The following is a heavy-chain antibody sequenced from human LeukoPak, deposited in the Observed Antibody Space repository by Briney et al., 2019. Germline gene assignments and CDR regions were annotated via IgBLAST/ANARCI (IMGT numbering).Heavy chain of an antibody. CDR1: GYTFTSYG. CDR3: ARDYDRVYYNWFDP. CDR2: ISAYNGNT. V-gene: IGHV1-18*01. Sequence: ASVKVSCKASGYTFTSYGIGGVRQAPGQGLEWMGWISAYNGNTNYAQKLQGRVTMTTDTSTSTAYMELRSLRSDDTAVYYCARDYDRVYYNWFDPWGQGTLVTVSS. J-gene: IGHJ5*02. D-gene: IGHD5-12*01.